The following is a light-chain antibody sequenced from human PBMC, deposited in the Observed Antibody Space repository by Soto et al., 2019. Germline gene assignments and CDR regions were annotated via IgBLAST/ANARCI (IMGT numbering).Light chain of an antibody. J-gene: IGLJ3*02. Sequence: QSALTQPASVSGSPGQSITISCTGTSSDVGGYNYVSWYQQHPGKAPKLMIYEGSKRPSGVSNRFSGSKSGNTASLTISGLQAEDEADYYCCSYAGTYWVFGGGTKVTVL. CDR2: EGS. V-gene: IGLV2-23*01. CDR3: CSYAGTYWV. CDR1: SSDVGGYNY.